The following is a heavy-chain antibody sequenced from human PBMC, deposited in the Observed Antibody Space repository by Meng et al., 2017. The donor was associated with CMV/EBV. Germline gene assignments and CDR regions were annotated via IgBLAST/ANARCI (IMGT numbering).Heavy chain of an antibody. V-gene: IGHV3-66*02. CDR2: IYSGGST. CDR3: FGRYQGWLVSELDY. D-gene: IGHD3-3*01. CDR1: GFTVSSNY. J-gene: IGHJ4*02. Sequence: GESLKISCAASGFTVSSNYMSWVRQAPGKGLEWVSVIYSGGSTYYADSVKGRFTISRDNSKNTPYLQMNSLRAEDTAVYYYFGRYQGWLVSELDYWGQGTLVTVSS.